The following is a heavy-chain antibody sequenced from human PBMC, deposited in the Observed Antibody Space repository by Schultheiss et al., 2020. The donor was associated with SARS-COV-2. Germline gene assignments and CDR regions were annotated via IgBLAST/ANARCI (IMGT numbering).Heavy chain of an antibody. Sequence: SETLSLTCTVSGGSISSRYYYWSWIRQHPGKGLEWIGYIYYSGSTYYNPSLKSRATISLDTSKNQFSLKLNSVAAADTAVYYCARDGQFCSGGSCYSGDAGNWFDPWGQGTLVTVSS. D-gene: IGHD2-15*01. CDR3: ARDGQFCSGGSCYSGDAGNWFDP. J-gene: IGHJ5*02. CDR1: GGSISSRYYY. CDR2: IYYSGST. V-gene: IGHV4-31*03.